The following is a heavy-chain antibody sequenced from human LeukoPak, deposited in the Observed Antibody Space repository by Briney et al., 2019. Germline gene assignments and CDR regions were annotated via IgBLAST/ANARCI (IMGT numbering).Heavy chain of an antibody. J-gene: IGHJ4*02. CDR1: GFTFSSYE. CDR2: ISSSGNTI. D-gene: IGHD3-10*01. CDR3: ARAHYYRSGSYLY. V-gene: IGHV3-48*03. Sequence: PGGSLRLSCAASGFTFSSYEMNWVRQAPGKGLEWVSYISSSGNTIYYADSVKGRFTISRDNAKNSPYLQMNSLRAEDTAVYYCARAHYYRSGSYLYWGQGTLVTVSS.